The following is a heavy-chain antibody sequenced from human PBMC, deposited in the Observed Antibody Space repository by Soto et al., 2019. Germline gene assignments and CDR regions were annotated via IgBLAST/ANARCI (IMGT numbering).Heavy chain of an antibody. V-gene: IGHV5-10-1*01. CDR1: GYSFAGYW. D-gene: IGHD3-22*01. CDR3: ARQIYDSDTGPNFQYYFDS. CDR2: IDPSDSQT. Sequence: LKISCKGSGYSFAGYWITWVRQEPGKGLEWMGRIDPSDSQTYYSPSFRGHVTISVTKSITTVFLQWSSLRASDTAMYYCARQIYDSDTGPNFQYYFDSWGQGTPVTVSS. J-gene: IGHJ4*02.